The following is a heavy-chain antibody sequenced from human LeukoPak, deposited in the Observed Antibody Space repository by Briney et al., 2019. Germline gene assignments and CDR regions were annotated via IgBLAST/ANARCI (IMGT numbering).Heavy chain of an antibody. CDR1: GFTFSSYE. D-gene: IGHD5-18*01. CDR2: ISSSGSTI. CDR3: ASVDTAMGY. Sequence: PGGSLRLSCAASGFTFSSYEMNWVRQAPGKGLEWVSYISSSGSTIYYADSVKGRFTISSDNAKNSLYLQMNSLRAEDTAVYYCASVDTAMGYWGQGTLVTVSS. V-gene: IGHV3-48*03. J-gene: IGHJ4*02.